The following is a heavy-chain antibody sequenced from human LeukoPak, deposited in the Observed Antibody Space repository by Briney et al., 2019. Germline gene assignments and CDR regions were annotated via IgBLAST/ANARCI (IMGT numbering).Heavy chain of an antibody. CDR2: INPNSGGT. J-gene: IGHJ5*02. CDR3: ARDGSGSYYWNWFDP. Sequence: GASVKVSCKASGYTFTGYYMHWVRQAPGQGLEWMGWINPNSGGTNYAQKFQGRVTMTRDTSISTVYMELSRLRSDDTAVYYCARDGSGSYYWNWFDPWGQGTLVTVSS. D-gene: IGHD3-10*01. V-gene: IGHV1-2*02. CDR1: GYTFTGYY.